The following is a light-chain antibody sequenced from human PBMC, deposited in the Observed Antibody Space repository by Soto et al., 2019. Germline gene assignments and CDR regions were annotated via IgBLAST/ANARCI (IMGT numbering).Light chain of an antibody. CDR3: QHRQA. CDR2: DAS. CDR1: QDINNY. Sequence: DIQMTQSPSSLSASVGDRVTITCQASQDINNYLNWYQQKSGKAPKLLIYDASTLETGVPSRFSGSGSGTDFTFTISSLRPEDIATYYCQHRQAFGQGTKLDI. J-gene: IGKJ2*01. V-gene: IGKV1-33*01.